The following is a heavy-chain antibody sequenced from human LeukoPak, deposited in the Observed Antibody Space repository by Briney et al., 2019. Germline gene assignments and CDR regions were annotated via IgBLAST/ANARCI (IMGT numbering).Heavy chain of an antibody. CDR1: GFTFSTYG. V-gene: IGHV3-33*01. D-gene: IGHD3-22*01. CDR2: IWYDGSNK. Sequence: PGGSLRLSCAASGFTFSTYGMHWVRQAPGKGLEWVAVIWYDGSNKYYADSVKGRFTISRDNSKNTLYLQMNSLRAEDTAVYYCAREGYYYDSSGYRYYYYGMDVWGQGTTVTVSS. J-gene: IGHJ6*02. CDR3: AREGYYYDSSGYRYYYYGMDV.